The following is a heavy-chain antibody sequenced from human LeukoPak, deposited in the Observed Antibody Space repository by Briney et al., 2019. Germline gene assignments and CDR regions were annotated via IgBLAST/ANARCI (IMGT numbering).Heavy chain of an antibody. CDR1: GGSISSSSYY. CDR2: INYGGSGST. CDR3: ARLPTGYPNWFDP. Sequence: SETLSLTCTVSGGSISSSSYYWSWIRQPPGKGLEWIGNINYGGSGSTYYNPSLKSRVTISVDTSRSQFSLKLNSVTAADTAVSYCARLPTGYPNWFDPWGQGTLVTVSS. J-gene: IGHJ5*02. V-gene: IGHV4-39*01. D-gene: IGHD3-9*01.